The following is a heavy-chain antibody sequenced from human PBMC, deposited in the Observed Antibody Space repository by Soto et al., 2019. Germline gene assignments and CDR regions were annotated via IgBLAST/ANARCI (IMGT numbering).Heavy chain of an antibody. V-gene: IGHV4-39*01. CDR1: GGSISSSSYY. J-gene: IGHJ4*02. D-gene: IGHD3-22*01. CDR3: ARSFYDSSGYLFDY. CDR2: IYYSGST. Sequence: QLQLQESGPGLVKPSETLSLTCTVSGGSISSSSYYWGWIRQPPGKGLEWIGSIYYSGSTYYNPSLKSRVTISVDTSKNQFSLKLSSVTAADTAVYYCARSFYDSSGYLFDYWGQGTLVTVSS.